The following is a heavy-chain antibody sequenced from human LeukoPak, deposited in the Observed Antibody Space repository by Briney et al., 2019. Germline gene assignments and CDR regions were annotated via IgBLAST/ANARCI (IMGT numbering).Heavy chain of an antibody. D-gene: IGHD3-16*01. Sequence: GGSLRLSCEASGFTVSSNYMSWVRQAPGKGLEWVAVISYDGSNKYYADSVKGRFTISRDNSKNTLYLQMNSLRAEDTAVYYCARDPRGDYFDYWGQGTLVTVSS. V-gene: IGHV3-30-3*01. CDR2: ISYDGSNK. CDR1: GFTVSSNY. CDR3: ARDPRGDYFDY. J-gene: IGHJ4*02.